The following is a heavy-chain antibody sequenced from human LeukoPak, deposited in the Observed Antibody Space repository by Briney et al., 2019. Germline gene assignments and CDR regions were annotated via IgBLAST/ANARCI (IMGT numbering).Heavy chain of an antibody. D-gene: IGHD3-10*01. J-gene: IGHJ3*02. Sequence: SETLSLTCNVSGGSVTSNNFHWGWIRQPPGKGLEWIGIIYNIRTTSYSPSLKSRVTISVDTSKNQFSLKMTSMTAADTAMYFCARRMFMVRDAFDRWGPGTMVTVSS. CDR1: GGSVTSNNFH. V-gene: IGHV4-39*07. CDR3: ARRMFMVRDAFDR. CDR2: IYNIRTT.